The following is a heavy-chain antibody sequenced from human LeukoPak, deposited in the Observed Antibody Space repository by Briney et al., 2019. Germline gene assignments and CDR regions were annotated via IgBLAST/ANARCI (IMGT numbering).Heavy chain of an antibody. CDR1: GFTFSSYA. CDR3: ARDGGVTHYYYYMDV. Sequence: GGSLRLSCAASGFTFSSYAMSWVRQAPGKGLEWVSTISGGGEATWYADSVKGRFTISRDNSKSTLYLQMNSLRAEDTAVCYCARDGGVTHYYYYMDVWGEGTTVTVSS. J-gene: IGHJ6*03. V-gene: IGHV3-23*01. CDR2: ISGGGEAT. D-gene: IGHD3-16*01.